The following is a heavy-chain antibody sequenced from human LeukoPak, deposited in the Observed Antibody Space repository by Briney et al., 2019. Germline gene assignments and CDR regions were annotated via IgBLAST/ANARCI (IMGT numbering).Heavy chain of an antibody. D-gene: IGHD2-2*01. V-gene: IGHV3-33*06. CDR1: GFTFSSYS. J-gene: IGHJ6*03. CDR2: IWYDGSNK. CDR3: AKDPEIVVVPAAPSFMDV. Sequence: GGSLRLSCAASGFTFSSYSMNWVRQAPGKGLEWVAVIWYDGSNKYYADSVKGRFTISRDNSKNTLYLQMNSLRAEDTAVYYCAKDPEIVVVPAAPSFMDVWGKGTTVTVSS.